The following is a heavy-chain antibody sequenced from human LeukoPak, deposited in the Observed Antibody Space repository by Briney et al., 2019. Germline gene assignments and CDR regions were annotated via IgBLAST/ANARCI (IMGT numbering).Heavy chain of an antibody. V-gene: IGHV3-23*01. Sequence: GGSLRLSCAASGFTFSSYVMSWVRQAPGKGLEWVSGISGSGGRTYYADSVKGRFTISRDNSKNTLYLQMNSLRAQDTAAYYCAKKSCGSECFYVADYWGQGTLVTVSS. J-gene: IGHJ4*02. CDR2: ISGSGGRT. D-gene: IGHD2-21*01. CDR3: AKKSCGSECFYVADY. CDR1: GFTFSSYV.